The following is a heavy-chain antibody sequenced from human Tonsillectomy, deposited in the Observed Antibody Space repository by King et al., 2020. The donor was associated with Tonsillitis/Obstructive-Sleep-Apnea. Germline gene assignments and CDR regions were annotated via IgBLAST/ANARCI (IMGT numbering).Heavy chain of an antibody. D-gene: IGHD1-26*01. J-gene: IGHJ4*02. Sequence: QLVQSGGGVVQPGRSLRLSCAASGFMFSNYGMHWVRQAPGKGLEWVAVISSDGNNKYYGDSVKGRFTISRDKSKNTLYLRMNRLRVEDTAVYYCAEDSGAEWEPYYFDYWGQGTLVTVSS. CDR3: AEDSGAEWEPYYFDY. CDR2: ISSDGNNK. CDR1: GFMFSNYG. V-gene: IGHV3-30*18.